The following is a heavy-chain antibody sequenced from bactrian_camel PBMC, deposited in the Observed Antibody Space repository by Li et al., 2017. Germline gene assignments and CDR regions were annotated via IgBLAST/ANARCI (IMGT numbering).Heavy chain of an antibody. V-gene: IGHV3S40*01. J-gene: IGHJ6*01. CDR2: INSSGRST. Sequence: DVQLVESGGELVQPGGSLRLSCVASGFTLSTTAMSWIRQAPGKGLEWVSDINSSGRSTNYADSVKGRFSGSRDNAKSTVYLQMNSLRPEDTAVYYCVRPLLTSRWPDFAYWGQGTQVTVS. CDR3: VRPLLTSRWPDFAY. CDR1: GFTLSTTA. D-gene: IGHD7*01.